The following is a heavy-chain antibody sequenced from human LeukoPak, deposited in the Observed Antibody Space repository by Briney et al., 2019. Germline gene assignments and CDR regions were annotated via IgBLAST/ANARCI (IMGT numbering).Heavy chain of an antibody. CDR1: GFTFSSYS. CDR2: ISSSSSYI. Sequence: PGGSLRLSCAASGFTFSSYSMNWVRQAPGKGLEWVSSISSSSSYIYYADSVKGRFTISRDNAKNSLYLQMNSLRAEDTAVYYCARAGIAVAGKTTDDAFDIWGQGTMVTVSS. CDR3: ARAGIAVAGKTTDDAFDI. D-gene: IGHD6-19*01. V-gene: IGHV3-21*01. J-gene: IGHJ3*02.